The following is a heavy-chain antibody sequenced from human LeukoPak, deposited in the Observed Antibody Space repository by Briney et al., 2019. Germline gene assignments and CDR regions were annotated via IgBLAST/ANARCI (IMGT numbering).Heavy chain of an antibody. Sequence: PSETLSLTCTVSGGSISSSSYYWGWIRPPPGKGLEWIGNIYYSGSTYYNPSLKSRVTISADTSKNQFSLKLSSVTAADTAVFYCARERISSYYYFYYMDVWGKGTTVTVSS. CDR3: ARERISSYYYFYYMDV. D-gene: IGHD3-3*02. CDR1: GGSISSSSYY. V-gene: IGHV4-39*07. CDR2: IYYSGST. J-gene: IGHJ6*03.